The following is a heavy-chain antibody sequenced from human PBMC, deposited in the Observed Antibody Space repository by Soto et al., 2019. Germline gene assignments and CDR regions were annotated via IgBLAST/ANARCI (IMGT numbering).Heavy chain of an antibody. CDR1: GFTFSSYA. D-gene: IGHD3-10*01. CDR2: ISGSGGST. CDR3: AKDLRDTWFGELDGYFAY. Sequence: EVQLLESGGGLVQPGGSLRLSCAASGFTFSSYAMSGVRQAPGKGLEWVSAISGSGGSTYYADSVKGRFTSSRDNSKNTLYLQMNGLRAEDTAVYYCAKDLRDTWFGELDGYFAYWGQGTLVTVSS. V-gene: IGHV3-23*01. J-gene: IGHJ4*02.